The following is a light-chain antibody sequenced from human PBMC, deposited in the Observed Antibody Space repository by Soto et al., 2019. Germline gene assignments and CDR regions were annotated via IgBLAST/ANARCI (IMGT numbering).Light chain of an antibody. CDR1: SSDVGGYNY. V-gene: IGLV2-14*01. CDR2: EVS. Sequence: QSVLTQPASVSGSPGQSIAISCTGTSSDVGGYNYVSWYQQHPGKAPKLLLSEVSNRPSGVSDRFSGSKSGNTASLTISGLQTQDEADYYCSSFTSAYTFVFGTGTKVTV. J-gene: IGLJ1*01. CDR3: SSFTSAYTFV.